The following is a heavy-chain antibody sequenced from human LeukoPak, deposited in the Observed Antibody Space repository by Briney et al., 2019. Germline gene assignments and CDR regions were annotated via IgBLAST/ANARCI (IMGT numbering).Heavy chain of an antibody. D-gene: IGHD3/OR15-3a*01. J-gene: IGHJ3*02. CDR3: TTGGPVTPSDFDI. Sequence: VGSLRLSCAASGFTFSNAWMSWVRQAPGKGLEWVGRIKSKTDGGTTDYAAPVKGRFTISRDDSKNTLYLQMNTLKTEDTAVYYCTTGGPVTPSDFDIWGQGTMVTVSS. CDR1: GFTFSNAW. V-gene: IGHV3-15*01. CDR2: IKSKTDGGTT.